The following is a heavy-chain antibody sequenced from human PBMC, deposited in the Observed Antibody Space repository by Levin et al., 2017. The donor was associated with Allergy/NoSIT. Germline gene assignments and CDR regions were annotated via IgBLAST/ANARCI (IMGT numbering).Heavy chain of an antibody. CDR1: GFTFRTYD. D-gene: IGHD2-15*01. CDR3: ARGDIEGFYLYGMDV. CDR2: LGTAGDT. V-gene: IGHV3-13*01. Sequence: SCAVSGFTFRTYDMHWVRQVNGKGLEWVAALGTAGDTYYLDSVKGRFTISRDNAKNSLFLQMNSLRAGDTALYFCARGDIEGFYLYGMDVWGQGTTVTVSS. J-gene: IGHJ6*02.